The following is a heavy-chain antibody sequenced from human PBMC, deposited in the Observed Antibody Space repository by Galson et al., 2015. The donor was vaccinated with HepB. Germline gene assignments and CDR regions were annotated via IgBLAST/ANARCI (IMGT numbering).Heavy chain of an antibody. D-gene: IGHD5-24*01. J-gene: IGHJ4*02. Sequence: SVKVSCKASGGTFSSYAISWVRQAPGQGLEWMGGIIPIFGTANYAQKFQGRVTITADESTSTAYMELSSLRSEDTAVYYCAIVLVRDGYNYFDYWGQGTLVTVSS. CDR2: IIPIFGTA. V-gene: IGHV1-69*13. CDR3: AIVLVRDGYNYFDY. CDR1: GGTFSSYA.